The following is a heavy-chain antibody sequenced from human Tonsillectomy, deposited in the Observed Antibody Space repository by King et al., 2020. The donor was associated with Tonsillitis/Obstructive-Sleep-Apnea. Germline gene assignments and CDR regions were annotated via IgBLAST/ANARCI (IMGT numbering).Heavy chain of an antibody. CDR3: ARRGSGTYGNWFDP. J-gene: IGHJ5*02. CDR1: GYSFSTYW. CDR2: IYPGDSDT. D-gene: IGHD1-26*01. Sequence: QLVQSGAEVKKPGEALKISCQGSGYSFSTYWIAWVRQMPGRGLEWMGIIYPGDSDTRYSPSFQGQVTISADKSLSTAYLQWSSLKASDTAIYYCARRGSGTYGNWFDPWGQGTLVSVSS. V-gene: IGHV5-51*01.